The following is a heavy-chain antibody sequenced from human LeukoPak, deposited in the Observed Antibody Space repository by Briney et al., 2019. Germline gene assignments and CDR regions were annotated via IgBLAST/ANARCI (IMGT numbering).Heavy chain of an antibody. CDR2: ISSIGNHI. D-gene: IGHD3-3*01. CDR1: GFTFSIYS. Sequence: KPGGSLRLSCAASGFTFSIYSMNRVPQAPRKGPEWVSSISSIGNHIYYADSVKGRFTISRDNAKSSLYLQMNSLRVEDTAVYYCARGGGSGYYVPQNWFDPWGQGALVTVSS. J-gene: IGHJ5*02. V-gene: IGHV3-21*01. CDR3: ARGGGSGYYVPQNWFDP.